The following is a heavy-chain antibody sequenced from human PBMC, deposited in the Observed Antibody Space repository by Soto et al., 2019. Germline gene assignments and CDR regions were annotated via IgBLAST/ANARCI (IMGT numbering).Heavy chain of an antibody. CDR3: ARDTDY. V-gene: IGHV4-34*01. Sequence: SETLSLTCAVYGGSFSGYYWSWIRQPPGKGLEWIGEINHSGSTNYNPSLKSRVTISVDTSKNQFSLKLSSVTAADTAVYYCARDTDYWGQGTLVTVST. CDR2: INHSGST. CDR1: GGSFSGYY. J-gene: IGHJ4*02.